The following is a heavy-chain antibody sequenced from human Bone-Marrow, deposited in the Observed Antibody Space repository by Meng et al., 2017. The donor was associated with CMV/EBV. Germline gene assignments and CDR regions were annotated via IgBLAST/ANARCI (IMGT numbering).Heavy chain of an antibody. CDR2: IRYDGSTK. J-gene: IGHJ6*02. CDR3: AKNLFNGIFTGYAISSYYYYGMDV. CDR1: GFTFSTYG. V-gene: IGHV3-30*02. D-gene: IGHD3-9*01. Sequence: GESLKISCAASGFTFSTYGMQWVRQAPGKGLQWVAFIRYDGSTKYYADSVKGRFTISRDNSKNTLYLQMNSLRAEDTAVYYCAKNLFNGIFTGYAISSYYYYGMDVWGQGTTVTVSS.